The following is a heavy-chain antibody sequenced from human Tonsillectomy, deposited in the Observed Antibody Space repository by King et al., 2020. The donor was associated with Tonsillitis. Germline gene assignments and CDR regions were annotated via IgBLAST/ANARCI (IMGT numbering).Heavy chain of an antibody. CDR3: AKCLWFGELRSAFDI. CDR1: GFTFSSYA. V-gene: IGHV3-23*04. D-gene: IGHD3-10*01. Sequence: VQLVESGGGLVQPGGSLRLSCAASGFTFSSYAMSWVRQAPGKGLEWVSAISGRGGSTYYAGTVKGRFTISRDNSKNTLYLQMNSLRAEDTAVYYCAKCLWFGELRSAFDIWGQGTMVTVSS. CDR2: ISGRGGST. J-gene: IGHJ3*02.